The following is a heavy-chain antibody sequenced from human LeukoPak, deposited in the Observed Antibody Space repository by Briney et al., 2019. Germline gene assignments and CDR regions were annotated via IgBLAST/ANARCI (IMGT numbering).Heavy chain of an antibody. V-gene: IGHV3-23*01. Sequence: GGSLRLSCAASGFTFSSYAMSWVRQAPAKGLEWVSAISGSGGSTYYADSVKGRFTISRDNSKNTLYLQMNSLRAEDTAVYYCAKGLRFGELYHWGQGTLVTVSS. CDR2: ISGSGGST. CDR3: AKGLRFGELYH. CDR1: GFTFSSYA. J-gene: IGHJ4*02. D-gene: IGHD3-10*01.